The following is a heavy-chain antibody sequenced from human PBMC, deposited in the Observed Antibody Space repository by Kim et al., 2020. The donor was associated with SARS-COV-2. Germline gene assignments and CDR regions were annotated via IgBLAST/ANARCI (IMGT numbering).Heavy chain of an antibody. D-gene: IGHD1-26*01. CDR3: AKDYCRDFVSGNCIGDS. CDR2: SIGNGGTT. J-gene: IGHJ4*02. V-gene: IGHV3-23*01. Sequence: GGSLRLSCATSGFNFGLDAMSWARQSPGKGLEWVATSIGNGGTTFYTDSVRGRFTISRDTSRGTLHLQMNNLRVEDTAVYFCAKDYCRDFVSGNCIGDSWGQGTLVIVSS. CDR1: GFNFGLDA.